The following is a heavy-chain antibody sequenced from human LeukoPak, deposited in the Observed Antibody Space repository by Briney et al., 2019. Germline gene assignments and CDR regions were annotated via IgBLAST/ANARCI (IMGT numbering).Heavy chain of an antibody. D-gene: IGHD4-17*01. CDR2: IYTSGST. J-gene: IGHJ5*02. Sequence: SETLSLTCTVSGGSISSYYWSWIRQPAGKGLEWIGRIYTSGSTNYNPSLKSRVTISVDTSKNQFSLKLSSVTAADTAVYYCARYEYGDYVRGYWFDPWGQGTLVTVSS. V-gene: IGHV4-4*07. CDR3: ARYEYGDYVRGYWFDP. CDR1: GGSISSYY.